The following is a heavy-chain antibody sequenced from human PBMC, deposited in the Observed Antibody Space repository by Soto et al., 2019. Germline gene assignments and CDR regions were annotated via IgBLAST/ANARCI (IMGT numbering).Heavy chain of an antibody. D-gene: IGHD1-26*01. V-gene: IGHV4-39*01. CDR3: ARLKHSGSYYFDY. CDR1: GGSISGNSYY. J-gene: IGHJ4*02. CDR2: MHYSGIS. Sequence: QLQLQESGPGLVKPSETLSLTCTVSGGSISGNSYYWGWIRQPPGKELEWFGSMHYSGISYYNTSLKSRVTISIDTSRNQISLKLTSVTAADTAVYFCARLKHSGSYYFDYWGQGTLVTVSS.